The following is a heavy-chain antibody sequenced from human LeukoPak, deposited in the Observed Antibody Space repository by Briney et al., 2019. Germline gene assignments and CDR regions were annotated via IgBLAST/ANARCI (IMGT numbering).Heavy chain of an antibody. V-gene: IGHV4-30-4*08. CDR2: IYYTGTT. CDR1: GGSISSDDYS. CDR3: AREFADGDYGKFDY. J-gene: IGHJ4*02. Sequence: PTETLSLTCTVSGGSISSDDYSWSWIRQPPGKCLEWIGYIYYTGTTHYNPSLKSRVTISVDTSKNQFSLKLSSVTAADTAVYYCAREFADGDYGKFDYWGQGTLVTVSS. D-gene: IGHD4/OR15-4a*01.